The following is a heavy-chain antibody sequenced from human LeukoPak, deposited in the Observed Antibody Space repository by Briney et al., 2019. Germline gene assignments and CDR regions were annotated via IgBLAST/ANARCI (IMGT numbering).Heavy chain of an antibody. CDR2: IDPNDGDI. CDR1: GYNFPSYW. D-gene: IGHD2-15*01. J-gene: IGHJ4*02. Sequence: GESLQISCKASGYNFPSYWIGWVRQMPGKGLAWMGVIDPNDGDIRYSPPFQGQVTISADKSLSIVYLRWRSLKASDTAVYYCARRDASSGGRLDYWGQGSLVTVSS. CDR3: ARRDASSGGRLDY. V-gene: IGHV5-51*01.